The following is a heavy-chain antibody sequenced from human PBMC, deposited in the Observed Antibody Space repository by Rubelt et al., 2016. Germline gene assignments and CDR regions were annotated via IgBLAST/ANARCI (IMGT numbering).Heavy chain of an antibody. CDR1: GYTFTSYY. D-gene: IGHD3-10*01. Sequence: QVQLVQSGAEVKKPGASVKVSCKASGYTFTSYYMHWVRQAPGQGLEWMGIINTSGGSTSYAQKFQGRVTMTRDTSTGTVYMELSRLRSEDTAVYYCARDPGPRGNDYWGQGTLVTVSS. J-gene: IGHJ4*02. CDR2: INTSGGST. CDR3: ARDPGPRGNDY. V-gene: IGHV1-46*03.